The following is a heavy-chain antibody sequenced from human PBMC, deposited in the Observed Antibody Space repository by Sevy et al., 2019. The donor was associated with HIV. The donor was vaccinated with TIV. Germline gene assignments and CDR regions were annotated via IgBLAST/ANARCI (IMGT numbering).Heavy chain of an antibody. J-gene: IGHJ5*01. CDR1: GFTFSAYS. CDR2: ISSSSGTI. CDR3: ARAGGDCYSKNECWFVS. D-gene: IGHD2-21*01. Sequence: GGSLRLSCAASGFTFSAYSMNWVRQAPGKGLEWVSYISSSSGTIYYADSVKGQFTISRDNAKSSLYLQMNGLIAEDTAGYFCARAGGDCYSKNECWFVSWGQGTLVTVPS. V-gene: IGHV3-48*01.